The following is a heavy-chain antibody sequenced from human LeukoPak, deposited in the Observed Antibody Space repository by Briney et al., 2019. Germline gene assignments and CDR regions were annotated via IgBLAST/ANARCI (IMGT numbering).Heavy chain of an antibody. CDR2: INDCNGET. Sequence: ASVKVSCKTSGYTFTSYAMHWVGQAPGQRREWMGWINDCNGETKNSQKFQGRVTITRDPSATTAYMELSSLTSEDTAVYYCARGGTVAGPGASWGQGTLVTVSS. CDR1: GYTFTSYA. J-gene: IGHJ5*02. V-gene: IGHV1-3*01. CDR3: ARGGTVAGPGAS. D-gene: IGHD6-19*01.